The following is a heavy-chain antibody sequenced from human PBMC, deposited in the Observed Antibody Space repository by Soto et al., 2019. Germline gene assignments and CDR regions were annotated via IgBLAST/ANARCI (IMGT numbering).Heavy chain of an antibody. CDR2: ISGSGGST. Sequence: PGGSLRLSCEASGFTFSSYGMNWVRQAPGKGLEWVSAISGSGGSTYYADSVKGRFTISRDNSKNTLYLQMNSLRAEDTAVYYCAKEIAVAGSNYFDYWGQGTLVTVSS. V-gene: IGHV3-23*01. J-gene: IGHJ4*02. D-gene: IGHD6-19*01. CDR3: AKEIAVAGSNYFDY. CDR1: GFTFSSYG.